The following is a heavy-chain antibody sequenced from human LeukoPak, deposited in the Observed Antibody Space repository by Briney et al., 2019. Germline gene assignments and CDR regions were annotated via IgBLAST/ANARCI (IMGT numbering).Heavy chain of an antibody. CDR1: GFTVSNNY. Sequence: GGSLRLSCAASGFTVSNNYMSWVRQAPGKGLEWVSSISSSSSYIYYADSVKGRFTISRDNAKNSLSLQMNSLRAEDTAVYYCARGGEPVGFDYWGQGTLVTVSS. CDR3: ARGGEPVGFDY. D-gene: IGHD1-26*01. V-gene: IGHV3-21*01. CDR2: ISSSSSYI. J-gene: IGHJ4*02.